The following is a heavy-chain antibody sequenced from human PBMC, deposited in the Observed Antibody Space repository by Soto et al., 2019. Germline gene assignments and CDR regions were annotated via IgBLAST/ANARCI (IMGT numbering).Heavy chain of an antibody. Sequence: GGSLRLSCAASGFTFSSYGMHWVRQAPGKGLEWVAVIWYDGSNKYYADSVKGRFTISRDNSKNTLYLQMNSLRAEDTAVYYCARPLGSSAGFFTLQYYGDYFDAVDIWGQGTVVTV. CDR3: ARPLGSSAGFFTLQYYGDYFDAVDI. D-gene: IGHD4-17*01. J-gene: IGHJ3*02. CDR2: IWYDGSNK. V-gene: IGHV3-33*01. CDR1: GFTFSSYG.